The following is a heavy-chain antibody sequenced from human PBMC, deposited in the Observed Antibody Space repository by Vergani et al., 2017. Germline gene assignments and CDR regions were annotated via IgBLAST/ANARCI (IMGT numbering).Heavy chain of an antibody. CDR3: ARGSCRGGSCYKALFDY. CDR2: IHTSGST. D-gene: IGHD2-15*01. CDR1: GGSINSHNYY. Sequence: QVQLQESGPGLVKPSQTLSLTCTVSGGSINSHNYYWSWIRQPAGKGLEWIGRIHTSGSTNYNPSLKSRVTMSEDTSKNPFSLNLTSVTAADTAVSFCARGSCRGGSCYKALFDYWGQGILVTVSS. J-gene: IGHJ4*02. V-gene: IGHV4-61*02.